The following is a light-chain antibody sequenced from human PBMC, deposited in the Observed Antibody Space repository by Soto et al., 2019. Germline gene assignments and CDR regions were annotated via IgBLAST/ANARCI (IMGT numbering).Light chain of an antibody. CDR3: HPSYSTPPT. CDR1: QTISSY. V-gene: IGKV1-39*01. CDR2: AAS. J-gene: IGKJ2*01. Sequence: DIQMTQSPSSLSASVGDRVTITCRASQTISSYVNWYQQKPVNAPKLLIYAASNLQSGVPSRFSGSRHGTDFALTLSSLQPEDWAIYYCHPSYSTPPTFGQGTKLEIK.